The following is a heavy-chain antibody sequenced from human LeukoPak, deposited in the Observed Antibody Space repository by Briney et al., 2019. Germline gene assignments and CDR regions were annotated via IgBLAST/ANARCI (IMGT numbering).Heavy chain of an antibody. D-gene: IGHD1-26*01. CDR3: ARDPVGSSPFDYYYGMDV. Sequence: GGSLRLSCAASGSTFSSYSMNWVRQAPGKGLEWVSSISSSSSYIYYADSVKGRFTISRDNAKNSLYLQMNSLRAEDTAVYYCARDPVGSSPFDYYYGMDVWGQGTTVTVSS. CDR2: ISSSSSYI. V-gene: IGHV3-21*01. CDR1: GSTFSSYS. J-gene: IGHJ6*02.